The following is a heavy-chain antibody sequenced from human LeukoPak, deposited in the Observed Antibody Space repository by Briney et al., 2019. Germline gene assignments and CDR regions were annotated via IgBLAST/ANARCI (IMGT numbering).Heavy chain of an antibody. V-gene: IGHV3-33*08. CDR2: IWYDGSNK. J-gene: IGHJ6*03. CDR3: ARGFYSNYLDV. D-gene: IGHD4-11*01. Sequence: GGSLRLSCAGSGFIFNNYAMHWVRQAPGKGLEWVAVIWYDGSNKYYADSVKGRFTISRDNSKNTLYLQMNSLRAEDTAVYYCARGFYSNYLDVWGQGTTVTVSS. CDR1: GFIFNNYA.